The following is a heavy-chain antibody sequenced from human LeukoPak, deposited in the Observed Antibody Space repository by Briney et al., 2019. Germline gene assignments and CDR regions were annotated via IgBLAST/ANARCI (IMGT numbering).Heavy chain of an antibody. D-gene: IGHD2-15*01. J-gene: IGHJ6*02. CDR2: IYYSGST. V-gene: IGHV4-59*08. CDR1: GGSISSYY. CDR3: ARHPGGVVGASFYYGMDV. Sequence: PSETLSLTCTVSGGSISSYYWSWIRQPPGKGLEWIGYIYYSGSTNYSPSLKSRVTISVDTSKNQFSLKLSSVTAADTAVYYCARHPGGVVGASFYYGMDVWGQGTTVTVSS.